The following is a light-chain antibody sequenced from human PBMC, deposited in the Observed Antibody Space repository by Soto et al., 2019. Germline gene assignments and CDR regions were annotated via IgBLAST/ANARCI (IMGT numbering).Light chain of an antibody. CDR2: GAS. V-gene: IGKV3-20*01. Sequence: EIVLTQSPGTLSLSPGERATLSCRASQSDSSSYLAWYQQKPGQAPRLLISGASSRATGIPDRFSGSGSGTDFTLTISRLEPEDFAVYYCQQYGGSPPFTFGPGTKVDNK. CDR3: QQYGGSPPFT. J-gene: IGKJ3*01. CDR1: QSDSSSY.